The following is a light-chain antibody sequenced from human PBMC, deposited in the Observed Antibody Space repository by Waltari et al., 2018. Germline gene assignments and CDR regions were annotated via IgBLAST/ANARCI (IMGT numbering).Light chain of an antibody. J-gene: IGLJ1*01. CDR3: QASWV. Sequence: SYELTQPPSVSVSPGQTDSITCSGDILGDKYASWYQQKPGQSPVMVMYEDSKRPSGIPERFSGSNSVNTATLTISGTQALDEADYYCQASWVFGTGTKVTVL. CDR1: ILGDKY. CDR2: EDS. V-gene: IGLV3-1*01.